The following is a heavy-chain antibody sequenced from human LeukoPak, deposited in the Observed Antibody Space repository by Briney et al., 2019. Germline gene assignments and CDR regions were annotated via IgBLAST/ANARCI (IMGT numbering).Heavy chain of an antibody. J-gene: IGHJ5*02. V-gene: IGHV1-18*01. CDR2: ISAYNGNT. CDR1: GYTFTSYG. CDR3: ARGCSGGSCYSEVGVLWFDP. D-gene: IGHD2-15*01. Sequence: ASVKVSCKASGYTFTSYGISWVRQAPGQGLEWMGWISAYNGNTNYAQKLQGRVTMTTDTSTSTAYMELRSLRSDDTAVYYCARGCSGGSCYSEVGVLWFDPWGQGTLVTVSS.